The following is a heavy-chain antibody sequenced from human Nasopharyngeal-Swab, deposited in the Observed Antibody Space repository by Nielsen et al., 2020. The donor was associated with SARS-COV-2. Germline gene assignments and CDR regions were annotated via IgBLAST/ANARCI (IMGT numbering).Heavy chain of an antibody. CDR3: AKDGDYDYYYYYGMDV. V-gene: IGHV3-23*01. D-gene: IGHD4-17*01. CDR2: ISGSGDST. CDR1: GFTFSTFA. J-gene: IGHJ6*02. Sequence: GESLKISCAASGFTFSTFAMSWVRQAPGKGLEWVSAISGSGDSTYYADSVKGRFTISRDNSKNTLYLQMNSLRAEDTAVYYCAKDGDYDYYYYYGMDVWGQGTTVTVSS.